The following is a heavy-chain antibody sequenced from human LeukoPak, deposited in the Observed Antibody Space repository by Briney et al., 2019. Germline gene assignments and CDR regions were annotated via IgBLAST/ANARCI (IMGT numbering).Heavy chain of an antibody. CDR3: AKMGRGVNIGGPSFDF. V-gene: IGHV3-30*02. CDR2: MRFDGSNR. J-gene: IGHJ4*02. Sequence: PGGSLRLSCAASGFIFSNYGMHWVRQAPGKGLEWVASMRFDGSNRFHADSVKGRFTISRDNSNNSLHLQMNSVRPEDTAVYYCAKMGRGVNIGGPSFDFWGQGALVTVSS. D-gene: IGHD2/OR15-2a*01. CDR1: GFIFSNYG.